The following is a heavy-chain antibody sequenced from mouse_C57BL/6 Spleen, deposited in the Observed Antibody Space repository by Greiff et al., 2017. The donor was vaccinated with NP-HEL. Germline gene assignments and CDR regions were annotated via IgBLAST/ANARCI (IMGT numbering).Heavy chain of an antibody. CDR2: IDPEDGET. CDR1: GFNIKDYY. CDR3: ARSGYYGSSYPLDY. D-gene: IGHD1-1*01. Sequence: VQLQQSGAELVKPGASVKLSCTASGFNIKDYYMHWVKQRTEQGLEWIGRIDPEDGETKSAPKFQGKATITADTSSNPAYLQLSSLTSEDTAVYYCARSGYYGSSYPLDYWRQGTTLTVSS. J-gene: IGHJ2*01. V-gene: IGHV14-2*01.